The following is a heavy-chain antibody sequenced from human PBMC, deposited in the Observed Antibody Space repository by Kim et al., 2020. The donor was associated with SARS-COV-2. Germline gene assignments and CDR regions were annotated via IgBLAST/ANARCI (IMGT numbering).Heavy chain of an antibody. V-gene: IGHV1-69*01. D-gene: IGHD3-10*01. J-gene: IGHJ1*01. Sequence: AQKFQGRVTITADESTSTAYMELSSLRSEDTAVYYCAGYGSGSYDEYFQHWGQGTLVTVSS. CDR3: AGYGSGSYDEYFQH.